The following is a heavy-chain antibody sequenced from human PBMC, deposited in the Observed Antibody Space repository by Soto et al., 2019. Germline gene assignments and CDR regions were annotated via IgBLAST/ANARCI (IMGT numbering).Heavy chain of an antibody. D-gene: IGHD3-10*01. Sequence: QVQLQESGPGLVKPSETLSLTCTVSGGSISSYYWSWIRQPPGKGLEWIGYIYYSGSTNYNPSLKSRVTISVDGAKNQCSLKLSSVTAADTAVYYCARVIKSAFGELFHPSFHIWGQGTMVTVSS. CDR3: ARVIKSAFGELFHPSFHI. CDR1: GGSISSYY. CDR2: IYYSGST. J-gene: IGHJ3*02. V-gene: IGHV4-59*01.